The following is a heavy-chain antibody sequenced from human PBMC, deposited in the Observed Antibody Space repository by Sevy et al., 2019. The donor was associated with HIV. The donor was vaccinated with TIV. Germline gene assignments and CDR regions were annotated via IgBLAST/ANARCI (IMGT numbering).Heavy chain of an antibody. V-gene: IGHV1-18*04. CDR1: GYTFTGHF. J-gene: IGHJ4*02. CDR3: ARVSGSGSYFPYYFDY. D-gene: IGHD3-10*01. Sequence: GSVKVSCKSSGYTFTGHFLHWVRQAPGQGLEWMGWITAYNGNTNYAQKLQGRVTMTTDTSTSTAYMELRSLRSDDTAVYYCARVSGSGSYFPYYFDYWGQGTLVTVSS. CDR2: ITAYNGNT.